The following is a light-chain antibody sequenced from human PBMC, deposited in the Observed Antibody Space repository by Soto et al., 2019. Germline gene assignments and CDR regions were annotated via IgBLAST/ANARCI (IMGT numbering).Light chain of an antibody. J-gene: IGLJ2*01. Sequence: QSALTQLACVSGSPGQSITISCTGTSSDVGGYNYVSWYQQHPGKAPKLMIYDVSNRPSGVSNRFSGSKSGNTASLTISGLQAEDEADYYCSSYTSSSTLVVFGGGTQLTVL. CDR1: SSDVGGYNY. CDR2: DVS. V-gene: IGLV2-14*01. CDR3: SSYTSSSTLVV.